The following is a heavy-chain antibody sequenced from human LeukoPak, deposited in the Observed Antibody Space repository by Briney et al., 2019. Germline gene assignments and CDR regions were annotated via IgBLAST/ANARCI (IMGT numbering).Heavy chain of an antibody. CDR1: GYPFSAHF. D-gene: IGHD3-10*01. Sequence: GASVRVSCTASGYPFSAHFLNWVRQAPGQGLEWMGNIDTTTRNPRYAQDFTGRFVFSLDTSVSTAYLQITSLKADDTAAYYCVRGTPTPGMDYWGQGTQVTVSS. V-gene: IGHV7-4-1*02. CDR2: IDTTTRNP. CDR3: VRGTPTPGMDY. J-gene: IGHJ4*02.